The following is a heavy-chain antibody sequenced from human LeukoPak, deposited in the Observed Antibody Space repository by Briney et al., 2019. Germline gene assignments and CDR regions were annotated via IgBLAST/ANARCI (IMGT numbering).Heavy chain of an antibody. D-gene: IGHD3-22*01. CDR1: GYSISSGYY. J-gene: IGHJ4*02. Sequence: SXXLSLTCAVSGYSISSGYYWGWIRPPPGKGLEWIGSIYHSGSTYYNPSLKSRVTISVDTSKNQFSLKLSSVTAADTAVYYCARLPGYYDSSASAYYFDYWGQGTLVTVSS. CDR3: ARLPGYYDSSASAYYFDY. V-gene: IGHV4-38-2*01. CDR2: IYHSGST.